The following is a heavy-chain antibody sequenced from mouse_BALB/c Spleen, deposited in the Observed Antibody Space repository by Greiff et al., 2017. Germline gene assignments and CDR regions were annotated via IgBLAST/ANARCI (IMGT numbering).Heavy chain of an antibody. CDR1: GFTFSSYA. Sequence: EVKLVESGGGLVKPGGSLKLSCAASGFTFSSYAMSWVRQTPEKRLEWVASISSGGSTYYPDSVKGRFTISRDNARNILYLQMSSLRSEDTAMYYCARGFLFNYAMDYWGQGTSVTVSS. J-gene: IGHJ4*01. V-gene: IGHV5-6-5*01. CDR3: ARGFLFNYAMDY. CDR2: ISSGGST. D-gene: IGHD1-1*01.